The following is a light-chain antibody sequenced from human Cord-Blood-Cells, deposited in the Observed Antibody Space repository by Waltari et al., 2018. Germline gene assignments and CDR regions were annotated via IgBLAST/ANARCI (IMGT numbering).Light chain of an antibody. J-gene: IGKJ2*01. CDR1: QSISSW. V-gene: IGKV1-5*01. CDR2: DAS. Sequence: DIQMTQSPSTLSASVGDRVTITCRASQSISSWLAWYQQKPGKAPKLQIYDASSLESGVPSRFSGSGSGTEVTLTISSLQPDDFATYYCQQDNSYPYTFGQGTKLEIK. CDR3: QQDNSYPYT.